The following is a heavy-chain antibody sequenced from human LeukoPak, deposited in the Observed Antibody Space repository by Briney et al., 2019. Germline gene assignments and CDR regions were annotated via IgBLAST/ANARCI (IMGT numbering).Heavy chain of an antibody. D-gene: IGHD3-16*02. V-gene: IGHV4-34*01. CDR2: INHSGST. Sequence: SETLSLTCAVYGGSFSGYYWSWIRQPPGKGLEWIGEINHSGSTNYNPSLKSRVTISVDTSKNQFSLKLSSVTAADTAVYYCARGLFGGVIAHRGAFDIWGQGTMVTVSS. CDR3: ARGLFGGVIAHRGAFDI. J-gene: IGHJ3*02. CDR1: GGSFSGYY.